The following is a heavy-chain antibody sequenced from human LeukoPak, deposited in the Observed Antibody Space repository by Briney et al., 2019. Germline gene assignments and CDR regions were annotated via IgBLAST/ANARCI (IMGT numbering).Heavy chain of an antibody. CDR2: IYSGGST. D-gene: IGHD3-10*01. CDR3: ARVAMVRGVINL. V-gene: IGHV3-53*01. Sequence: GGSLRLSCAASGFRFSSYAMSWVRQAPGKGLEWVSVIYSGGSTYYADSVKGRFTISRDNSKNTLYLQMNSLRAEDTAVYYCARVAMVRGVINLWGQGTLVTVSS. J-gene: IGHJ4*02. CDR1: GFRFSSYA.